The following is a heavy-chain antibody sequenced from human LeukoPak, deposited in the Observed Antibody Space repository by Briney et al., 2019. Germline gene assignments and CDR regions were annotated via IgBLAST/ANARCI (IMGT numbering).Heavy chain of an antibody. Sequence: GGSLRLSCAASGFTFNNYWMSWVRQAPGKGLEWVANIKQDGSEKYYVDSVKGRFTISRDNAKNSLYLQMNSLRAEDTAVYYCARDGEPYYYYYYYMDVWGKGTTVTISS. D-gene: IGHD1-14*01. CDR2: IKQDGSEK. CDR1: GFTFNNYW. V-gene: IGHV3-7*01. J-gene: IGHJ6*03. CDR3: ARDGEPYYYYYYYMDV.